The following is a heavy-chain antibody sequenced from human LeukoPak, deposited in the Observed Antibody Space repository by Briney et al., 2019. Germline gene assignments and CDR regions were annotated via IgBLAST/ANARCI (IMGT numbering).Heavy chain of an antibody. J-gene: IGHJ2*01. CDR1: GYTFTSYY. V-gene: IGHV1-2*02. Sequence: VVSVKVSCKASGYTFTSYYMHWVRQAPGPGLQWMGWINPNTGGTNYAQKFQGGVTMTRDTSISAVYMELSRLTFDDMAVYYCARGGDSRNWVPWYFDLWGRGTLVTVSS. D-gene: IGHD7-27*01. CDR3: ARGGDSRNWVPWYFDL. CDR2: INPNTGGT.